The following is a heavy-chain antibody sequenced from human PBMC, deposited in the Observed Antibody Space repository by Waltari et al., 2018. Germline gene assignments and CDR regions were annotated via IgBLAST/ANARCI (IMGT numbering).Heavy chain of an antibody. CDR1: GYTFTSYY. V-gene: IGHV1-46*01. CDR3: ARSPLTDAFDI. Sequence: QVQLVQSGAEVKKPGASVKVSCKASGYTFTSYYMHWVRQAPGQGLEWMGIINPSGGSTSYAQKFQGRVTMTRDTSTSTVYMELNSLRAEDTAVYYCARSPLTDAFDIWGQGTMVTVSS. J-gene: IGHJ3*02. CDR2: INPSGGST.